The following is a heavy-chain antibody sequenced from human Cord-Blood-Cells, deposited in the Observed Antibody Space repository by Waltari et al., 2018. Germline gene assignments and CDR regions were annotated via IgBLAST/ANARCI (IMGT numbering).Heavy chain of an antibody. CDR2: SYPGDSDT. D-gene: IGHD6-6*01. Sequence: EVQLVQSGAEVKKPGASLKISCKGPGYRFTRYWIGWVRPMPGKGLEWLGISYPGDSDTRYSPSFQGQVTISADKSISTAYLQWSSLKASDTAMYYCARQEDSSSSVVNYWGQGTLVTVSS. CDR1: GYRFTRYW. V-gene: IGHV5-51*01. J-gene: IGHJ4*02. CDR3: ARQEDSSSSVVNY.